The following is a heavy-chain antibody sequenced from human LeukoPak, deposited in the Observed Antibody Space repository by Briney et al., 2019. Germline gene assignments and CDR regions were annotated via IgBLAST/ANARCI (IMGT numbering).Heavy chain of an antibody. CDR3: ARGKDTAMVGYFDY. CDR1: GGTFSSYA. J-gene: IGHJ4*02. Sequence: SVKVSCKASGGTFSSYAISWVRQAPGQGLEWMGGIFPIFGTANYAQKFQGRVTITADESTSTAYMELSSLRSEDTAVYYCARGKDTAMVGYFDYWGQGTLVTVSS. D-gene: IGHD5-18*01. CDR2: IFPIFGTA. V-gene: IGHV1-69*13.